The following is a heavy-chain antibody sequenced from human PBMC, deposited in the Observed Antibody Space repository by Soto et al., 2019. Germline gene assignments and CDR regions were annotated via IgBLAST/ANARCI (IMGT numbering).Heavy chain of an antibody. CDR1: GFTFSSYA. CDR3: AKGSVAADYYYGMDV. J-gene: IGHJ6*02. D-gene: IGHD6-19*01. V-gene: IGHV3-23*01. CDR2: ISGSGGST. Sequence: GGSLRLSCAASGFTFSSYAMSGVRQAPGKGLEWVSAISGSGGSTYYADSVKGRFTISRDNSKNTLYLQMNSLRAEDTAVYYCAKGSVAADYYYGMDVWGQGTTVTVSS.